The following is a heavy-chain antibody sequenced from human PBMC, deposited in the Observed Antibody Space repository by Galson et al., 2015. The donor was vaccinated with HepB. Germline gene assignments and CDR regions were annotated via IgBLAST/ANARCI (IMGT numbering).Heavy chain of an antibody. D-gene: IGHD3-10*01. Sequence: SLRLSCAASGFTFRSYWMSWVRQAPGKGLEGVANIKQDGSERYYVDSVKGRFTISGDNAKNSLYLQMNSLRAEDTAVYYCARGHGSRDAFDIWGQGTMVTVSS. J-gene: IGHJ3*02. CDR2: IKQDGSER. CDR1: GFTFRSYW. CDR3: ARGHGSRDAFDI. V-gene: IGHV3-7*01.